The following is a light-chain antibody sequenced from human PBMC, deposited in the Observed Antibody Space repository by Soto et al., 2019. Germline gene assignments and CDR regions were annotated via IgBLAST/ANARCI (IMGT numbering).Light chain of an antibody. CDR3: HQYNNWST. CDR1: QSVSSN. J-gene: IGKJ1*01. Sequence: EIVMTQSPATLSVSPGERATLSCRASQSVSSNLAWYQQKPGQAPRLIISAASIRATGIPPRVSGSGSATAITLTISSLQSEDFEVYYCHQYNNWSTFGQGTKVEIK. V-gene: IGKV3-15*01. CDR2: AAS.